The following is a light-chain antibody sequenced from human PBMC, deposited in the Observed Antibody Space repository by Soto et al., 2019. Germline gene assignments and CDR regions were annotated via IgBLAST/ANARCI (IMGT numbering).Light chain of an antibody. CDR1: STDVGGYNY. V-gene: IGLV2-14*01. CDR2: NVY. J-gene: IGLJ1*01. CDR3: SAYTVSRTYV. Sequence: QSALTQPPSAAGSPGQSVTISCTGTSTDVGGYNYVSWYQQYPGKAPKLMIYNVYDRPSGISYRFSGSKSGNTASLTISGLQGEDEADYYCSAYTVSRTYVFGTGTKVTVL.